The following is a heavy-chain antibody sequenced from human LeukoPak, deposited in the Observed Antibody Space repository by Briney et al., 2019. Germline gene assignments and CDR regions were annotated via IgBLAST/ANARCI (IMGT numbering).Heavy chain of an antibody. D-gene: IGHD5-24*01. CDR2: IYPSGNK. J-gene: IGHJ4*02. CDR3: ARTFVSGDGYKVGYFDY. CDR1: GFTVSNSY. V-gene: IGHV3-53*01. Sequence: GSLTLSCAGSGFTVSNSYMSWVRQAPGKGLEWVSLIYPSGNKYYADSVKGRFTISRDNSKNTLFLQMNSLRAEDTAIYYCARTFVSGDGYKVGYFDYWGQGTLVTVSS.